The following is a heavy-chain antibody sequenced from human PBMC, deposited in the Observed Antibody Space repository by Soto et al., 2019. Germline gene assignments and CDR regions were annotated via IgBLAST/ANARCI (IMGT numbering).Heavy chain of an antibody. CDR3: ARLYYDFWSGFRCMDV. CDR2: IDPSDSYT. D-gene: IGHD3-3*01. J-gene: IGHJ6*02. Sequence: LKISCKGSGYSFTSYWISWVRQMPWKGLEWMGRIDPSDSYTNYSPSFQGHVTISADKSISTAYLQWSSLKASDTAMYYCARLYYDFWSGFRCMDVWGQGTTVTVSS. V-gene: IGHV5-10-1*01. CDR1: GYSFTSYW.